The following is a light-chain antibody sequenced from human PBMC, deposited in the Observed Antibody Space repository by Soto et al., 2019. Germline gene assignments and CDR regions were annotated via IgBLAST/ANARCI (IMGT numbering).Light chain of an antibody. CDR1: QSILSSSNNKNF. CDR2: SAS. Sequence: DIVMTQSPDSLAVSLGERATINCKSSQSILSSSNNKNFLAWYQQKIGQPPKLLIYSASTPKSGVPDRFSGSGSGTDFTLTISSLQAEDVAVYYCQQYGSSSITFGQGTRLEIK. J-gene: IGKJ5*01. CDR3: QQYGSSSIT. V-gene: IGKV4-1*01.